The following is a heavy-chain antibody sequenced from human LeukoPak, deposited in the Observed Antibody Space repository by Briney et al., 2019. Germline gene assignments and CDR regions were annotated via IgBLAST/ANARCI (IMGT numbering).Heavy chain of an antibody. CDR2: LSGSGGST. CDR1: GFFFSNYD. Sequence: GGSLRLSCAASGFFFSNYDMNWVRQAPGKGLEWVSGLSGSGGSTFYADSVKGRFTISRDNAKNSLYLQMNSLRAEDTALYYCARGNDNSWNYFDSWGQGTLVTVSS. J-gene: IGHJ4*02. CDR3: ARGNDNSWNYFDS. V-gene: IGHV3-23*01. D-gene: IGHD3-22*01.